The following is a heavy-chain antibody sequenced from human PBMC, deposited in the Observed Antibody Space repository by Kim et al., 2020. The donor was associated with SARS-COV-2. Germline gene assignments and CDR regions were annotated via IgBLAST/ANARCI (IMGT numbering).Heavy chain of an antibody. Sequence: SETLSLTCTVSGGSISSGGYYWSWIRQHPGKGLEWIGYIYYSGSTYYNPSLKSRVTISVDTSKNQFSLKLSSVTAADTAVYYCARGDTIFGVVINAFDIWGQGTMVTASS. CDR1: GGSISSGGYY. D-gene: IGHD3-3*01. CDR2: IYYSGST. V-gene: IGHV4-31*03. J-gene: IGHJ3*02. CDR3: ARGDTIFGVVINAFDI.